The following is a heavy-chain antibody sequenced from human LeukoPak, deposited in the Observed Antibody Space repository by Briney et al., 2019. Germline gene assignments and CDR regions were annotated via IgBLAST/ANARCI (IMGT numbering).Heavy chain of an antibody. CDR2: ISGSGDST. J-gene: IGHJ2*01. D-gene: IGHD2-21*02. CDR3: AKDQGDSVWYFDL. CDR1: GFTFSSYW. V-gene: IGHV3-23*01. Sequence: PGGSLRLSCAASGFTFSSYWMSWVRQAPGKGLERVSDISGSGDSTHYADSVKGRFTISRDNSKNTLYLQMNSLRAEDTALYYCAKDQGDSVWYFDLWGRGTLVTVSS.